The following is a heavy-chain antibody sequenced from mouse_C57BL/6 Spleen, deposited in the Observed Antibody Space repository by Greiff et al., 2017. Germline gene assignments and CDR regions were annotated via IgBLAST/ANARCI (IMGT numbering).Heavy chain of an antibody. Sequence: EVQLQESGPELVKPGASVKISCKASGYSFTGYYMNWVKQSPEKSLEWIGEINPSTGGTTYNQKFKAKAKLTVDKSSSTAYMQLKSLTSEDSAVYYCARSGDGYPYYYAMDYWGQGTSVTVSS. CDR1: GYSFTGYY. CDR2: INPSTGGT. J-gene: IGHJ4*01. V-gene: IGHV1-42*01. CDR3: ARSGDGYPYYYAMDY. D-gene: IGHD2-3*01.